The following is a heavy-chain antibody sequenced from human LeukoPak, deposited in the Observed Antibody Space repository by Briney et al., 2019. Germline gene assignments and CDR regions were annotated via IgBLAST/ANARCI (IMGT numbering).Heavy chain of an antibody. Sequence: PGGSLRLSCAASGFTFSGSAMHWVRQASGKGLEWVGRIRSKANSYATAYAASVKGRFAISRDDSKNTAYLQMNSLKTEDTAVYYCTSLAAAGTGYWGQGTLVTVSS. V-gene: IGHV3-73*01. CDR3: TSLAAAGTGY. CDR1: GFTFSGSA. D-gene: IGHD6-13*01. CDR2: IRSKANSYAT. J-gene: IGHJ4*02.